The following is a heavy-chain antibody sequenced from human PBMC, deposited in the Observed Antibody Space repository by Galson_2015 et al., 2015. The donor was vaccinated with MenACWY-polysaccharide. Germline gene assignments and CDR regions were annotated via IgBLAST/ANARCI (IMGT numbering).Heavy chain of an antibody. CDR1: GFTFSSYA. CDR2: ISASGRST. Sequence: SLRLSCAASGFTFSSYAMTWVRQAPGKGLEWVSTISASGRSTFYADSVKGRFTISRDNSKNTLYLQLNSLRAEDTSVYYCAKVHSYAYVNFYYGFDLWGLGTMVTVSS. D-gene: IGHD5-18*01. V-gene: IGHV3-23*01. CDR3: AKVHSYAYVNFYYGFDL. J-gene: IGHJ3*01.